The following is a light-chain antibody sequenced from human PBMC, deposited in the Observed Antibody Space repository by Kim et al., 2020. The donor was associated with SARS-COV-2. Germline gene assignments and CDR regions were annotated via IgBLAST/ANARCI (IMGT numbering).Light chain of an antibody. CDR2: RNN. CDR1: SNNVGNQG. V-gene: IGLV10-54*01. CDR3: SAWDSSLSAWV. Sequence: PPATTTCTGNSNNVGNQGAAWLQQHQGHPPKLRSYRNNNRPSGISEGLSASRSGDTASLTITGLQPEDEADYYCSAWDSSLSAWVFGGGTQLTVL. J-gene: IGLJ3*02.